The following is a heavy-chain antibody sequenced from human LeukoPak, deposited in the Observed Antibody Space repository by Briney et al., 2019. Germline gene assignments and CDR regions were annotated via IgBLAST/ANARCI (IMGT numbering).Heavy chain of an antibody. CDR3: TVDRLFFQF. CDR1: GFTFSNAW. D-gene: IGHD3-3*01. J-gene: IGHJ4*02. V-gene: IGHV3-15*01. Sequence: PGGYLRRSCVGSGFTFSNAWVSWVRLTPEQGLEWLGRVKSETDGGTIDHAAPVKGRFNISRDDSSNTVFLQMSSLKIDDTAVYYCTVDRLFFQFWGQGSLVTVSS. CDR2: VKSETDGGTI.